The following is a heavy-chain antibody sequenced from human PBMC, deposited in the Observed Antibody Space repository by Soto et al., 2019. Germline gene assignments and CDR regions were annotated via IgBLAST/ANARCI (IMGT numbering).Heavy chain of an antibody. D-gene: IGHD6-19*01. CDR2: VIAIFGTA. J-gene: IGHJ4*02. CDR3: ARGAVAGKIPVFDY. Sequence: QVQLVQSGAEVKKPGDSVKVSCKASGGTFSSYAISWVRQAPGQGLEWMGGVIAIFGTANYAQKFQGRVTITADESTSTDHMELSRQRSEDTAVYYCARGAVAGKIPVFDYWVQGPQVTVSS. CDR1: GGTFSSYA. V-gene: IGHV1-69*01.